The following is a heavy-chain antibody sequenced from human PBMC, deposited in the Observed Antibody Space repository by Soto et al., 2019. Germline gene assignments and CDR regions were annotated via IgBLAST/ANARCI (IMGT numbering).Heavy chain of an antibody. CDR1: GGSISSSSYY. D-gene: IGHD1-26*01. CDR3: ARREVGATRPFDY. Sequence: QLQLQESGPGLVKPSETLSLTCTVSGGSISSSSYYWGWIRQPPGKGLEWIGSIYYSGSTYYNPSLKSRVPLSVDTSKNQFSLKLSSVAAADTAVYYCARREVGATRPFDYWGQGTLVTVSS. V-gene: IGHV4-39*01. J-gene: IGHJ4*02. CDR2: IYYSGST.